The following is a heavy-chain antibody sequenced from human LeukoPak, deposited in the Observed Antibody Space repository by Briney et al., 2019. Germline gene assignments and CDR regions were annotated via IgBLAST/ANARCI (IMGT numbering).Heavy chain of an antibody. J-gene: IGHJ4*02. CDR2: ITPSGDGT. Sequence: GGSLRLSCAASGFTFSNPAMSWVRQAPGKGLEWVSSITPSGDGTYYAASVKGRFTISRDNSKNTLYLQMDSLRADDTAKYYCAKGYSSGWFWYYFDSWGQGVLVTVSS. CDR1: GFTFSNPA. V-gene: IGHV3-23*01. D-gene: IGHD6-19*01. CDR3: AKGYSSGWFWYYFDS.